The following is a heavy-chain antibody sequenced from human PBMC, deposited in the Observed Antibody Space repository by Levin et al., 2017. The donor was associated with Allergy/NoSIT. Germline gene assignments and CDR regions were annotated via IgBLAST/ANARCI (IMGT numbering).Heavy chain of an antibody. J-gene: IGHJ4*02. D-gene: IGHD3-9*01. CDR3: ARGMGYDILTGYYSPVLAAAGDFDY. Sequence: SQTLSLTCAVYGGSFSGYYWSWIRQPPGKGLEWIGEINHSGSTNYNPSLKSRVTISVDTSKNQFSLKLSSVTAADTAVYYCARGMGYDILTGYYSPVLAAAGDFDYWGQGTLVTVSS. V-gene: IGHV4-34*01. CDR2: INHSGST. CDR1: GGSFSGYY.